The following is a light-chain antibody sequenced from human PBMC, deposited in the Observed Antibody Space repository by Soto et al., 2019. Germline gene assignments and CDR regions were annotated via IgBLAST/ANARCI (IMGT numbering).Light chain of an antibody. CDR2: GDN. V-gene: IGLV1-40*01. Sequence: QSVLTQPPSVSGAPGQRVAISCTGSSSNIGAEYDVHWYQQLPGTAPKRLIYGDNNRPSRVPDRFSGSKSGTSASLAITGLQPEDEADYYCSAYAGSIFVFGTGTKVTVL. CDR1: SSNIGAEYD. CDR3: SAYAGSIFV. J-gene: IGLJ1*01.